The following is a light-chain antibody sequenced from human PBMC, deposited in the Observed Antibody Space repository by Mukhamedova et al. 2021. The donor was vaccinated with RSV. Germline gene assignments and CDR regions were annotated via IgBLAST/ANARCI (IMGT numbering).Light chain of an antibody. CDR2: LNSDGSH. V-gene: IGLV4-69*01. CDR3: QTWGTGIRVV. Sequence: GDSSYAIAWHQQQPEKGPRYLMKLNSDGSHSKGDGIPDRFSGSSSGAERYLTISSLQSEDEADYYCQTWGTGIRVVFGGGTNLTVL. CDR1: GDSSYA. J-gene: IGLJ2*01.